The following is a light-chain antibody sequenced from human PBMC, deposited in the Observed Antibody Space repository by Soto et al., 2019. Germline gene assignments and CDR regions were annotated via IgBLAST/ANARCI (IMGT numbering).Light chain of an antibody. CDR1: QTVTRNY. CDR2: DAS. Sequence: EIVLTQSPGTLSLSPGERATLSCRASQTVTRNYVAWYQQKPGLAPRLLIYDASRRAAGISDRFSGSGSGTDFTLTISRLEPEDFAVYYCQQYGSSPSFGGGTKVDIK. CDR3: QQYGSSPS. J-gene: IGKJ4*01. V-gene: IGKV3D-20*01.